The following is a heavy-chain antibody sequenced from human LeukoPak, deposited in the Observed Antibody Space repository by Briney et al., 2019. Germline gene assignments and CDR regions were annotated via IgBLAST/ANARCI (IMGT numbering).Heavy chain of an antibody. D-gene: IGHD6-19*01. CDR2: ISYDGSNK. V-gene: IGHV3-30*18. CDR3: AKTPGIAVAGEQ. J-gene: IGHJ4*02. Sequence: QPGGSLRLSCAASGFTFSSYGMHWVRQAPGKGLEWVAVISYDGSNKYYADSVKGRFTISRDNSKNTLYLQMNSLRAEDTAVYYCAKTPGIAVAGEQWGQGTLVTVSS. CDR1: GFTFSSYG.